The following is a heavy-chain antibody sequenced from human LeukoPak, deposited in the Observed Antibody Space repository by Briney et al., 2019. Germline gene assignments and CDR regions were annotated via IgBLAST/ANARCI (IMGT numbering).Heavy chain of an antibody. J-gene: IGHJ3*02. D-gene: IGHD3-16*01. CDR2: FDHEDGET. CDR3: ASLRITIRAFDI. V-gene: IGHV1-24*01. CDR1: GYTLTELS. Sequence: GSVKVSCKVSGYTLTELSMHGVRPAPGKGVEWMGGFDHEDGETINAQKFQGRVTMTEDTSTDTAYMELSSLRSEDTAVYYCASLRITIRAFDIWGQGTMVTVSS.